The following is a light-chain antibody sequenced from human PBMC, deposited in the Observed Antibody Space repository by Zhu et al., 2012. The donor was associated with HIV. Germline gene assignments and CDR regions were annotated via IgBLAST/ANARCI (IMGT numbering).Light chain of an antibody. V-gene: IGKV3-11*01. CDR3: QQRSDWPLT. CDR2: DTS. CDR1: RSVRSF. Sequence: IVLTQSPATLSLSPGETATVSCRASRSVRSFLAWYQQKPGQAPRLLIYDTSKRAAGIPARFSGSGSETDFTLTISSLEPEDFAVYYCQQRSDWPLTFGGGTKVE. J-gene: IGKJ4*01.